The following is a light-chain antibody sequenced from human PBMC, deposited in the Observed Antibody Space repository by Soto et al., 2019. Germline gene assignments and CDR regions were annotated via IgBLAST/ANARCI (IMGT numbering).Light chain of an antibody. CDR1: QSLLHSDGKTY. CDR2: EAS. Sequence: DVVMTQTPLSLSVTPGQAASISCKSSQSLLHSDGKTYLYWYLQKSGQPPQLLIYEASNRFSGVPERFTGSGSGRDFTLKISRVEAEDVGVYYCMQSIQLRTFGQGTKVEIK. CDR3: MQSIQLRT. J-gene: IGKJ1*01. V-gene: IGKV2D-29*01.